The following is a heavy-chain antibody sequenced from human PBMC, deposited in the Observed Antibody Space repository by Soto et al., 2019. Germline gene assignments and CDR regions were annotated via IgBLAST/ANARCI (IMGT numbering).Heavy chain of an antibody. V-gene: IGHV3-30-3*01. D-gene: IGHD2-8*01. CDR3: ARDGNGVKDV. CDR1: GFTFSSYA. CDR2: ISYDGSNK. Sequence: QVQLVESGGGVVQPGRSLRLSCAASGFTFSSYAMHWVRQAPGKGLEWVAVISYDGSNKYYADSVKGRFTISRDNSKNTLYLQMNSLRAEDTAVYYCARDGNGVKDVWGQGTTVTVSS. J-gene: IGHJ6*02.